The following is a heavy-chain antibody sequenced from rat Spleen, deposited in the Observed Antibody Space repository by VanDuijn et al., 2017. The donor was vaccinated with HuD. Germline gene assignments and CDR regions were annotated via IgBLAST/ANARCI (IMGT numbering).Heavy chain of an antibody. Sequence: EVQLVESGGGLVQPGRSLKLSCAASGFTFSDYNMAWVRQAPKKGLEWVATISYDGSSTYYRDSVKGRFTISRDNAKSTLYLQMDSLRSEDTATYYCATGGSWFAYWGQGTLVTVSS. J-gene: IGHJ3*01. CDR1: GFTFSDYN. V-gene: IGHV5-7*01. CDR2: ISYDGSST. D-gene: IGHD5-1*01. CDR3: ATGGSWFAY.